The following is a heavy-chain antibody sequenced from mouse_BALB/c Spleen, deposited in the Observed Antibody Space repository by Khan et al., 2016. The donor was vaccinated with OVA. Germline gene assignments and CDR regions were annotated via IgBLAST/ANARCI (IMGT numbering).Heavy chain of an antibody. J-gene: IGHJ2*01. D-gene: IGHD1-1*01. V-gene: IGHV1S135*01. CDR1: GYSFTDYN. CDR3: ARTDYYGSSYYFDY. CDR2: IDPYNGGT. Sequence: VQLQQSGPELVKPGASVKVSCKASGYSFTDYNMFWVKQSHGKSLEWIGYIDPYNGGTSYNQKFKGKATLTVDKSSSTAFMHLSSLTSEDSCVFYGARTDYYGSSYYFDYWGQGTTLTVSS.